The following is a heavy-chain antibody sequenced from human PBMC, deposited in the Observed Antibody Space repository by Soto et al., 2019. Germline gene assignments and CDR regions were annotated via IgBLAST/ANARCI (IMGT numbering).Heavy chain of an antibody. CDR2: ISSDGETK. V-gene: IGHV3-30*18. Sequence: GGSLRLSCVASGFTFSTYGIHWVRQAPGKGLEWVGVISSDGETKYYADSVKGRFTISRDNSNNTMYLQMASLRPEDTAVYYYAKAVEVPGDLDYWGHGTLVTVSS. CDR3: AKAVEVPGDLDY. D-gene: IGHD2-15*01. J-gene: IGHJ4*01. CDR1: GFTFSTYG.